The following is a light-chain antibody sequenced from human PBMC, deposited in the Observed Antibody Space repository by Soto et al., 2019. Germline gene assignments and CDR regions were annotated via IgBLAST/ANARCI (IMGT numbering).Light chain of an antibody. V-gene: IGKV1-8*01. Sequence: AIRMTQSPSSLSASTGDSVTITCRASQGISSYLDWYQQKPGKAPKLLIYAASTLQSGVPSRFSGSGSGTDFTLTISCLQSEDFATYYCQQYYSYPLTFGGGTKVEIK. CDR1: QGISSY. CDR2: AAS. CDR3: QQYYSYPLT. J-gene: IGKJ4*01.